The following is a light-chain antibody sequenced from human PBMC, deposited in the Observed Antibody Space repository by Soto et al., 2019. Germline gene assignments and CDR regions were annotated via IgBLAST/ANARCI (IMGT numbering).Light chain of an antibody. CDR3: QQYGSSPIFP. J-gene: IGKJ3*01. V-gene: IGKV3-20*01. CDR2: GAS. CDR1: QSVSSSY. Sequence: EIVLTQSPGTLSLSPGERATLSCRASQSVSSSYLAWYQQKPGQAPRLLIYGASGRATGIPDRFSGSGSGTDFTLTISRLVPEDFAVYYCQQYGSSPIFPFGPGTKVEIK.